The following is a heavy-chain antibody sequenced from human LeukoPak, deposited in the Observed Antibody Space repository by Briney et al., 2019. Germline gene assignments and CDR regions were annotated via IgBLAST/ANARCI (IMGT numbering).Heavy chain of an antibody. CDR1: GFTFGTYW. CDR2: ISSSSSYI. D-gene: IGHD4-11*01. CDR3: ARAPRTTVTSVWLDS. V-gene: IGHV3-21*01. J-gene: IGHJ4*02. Sequence: GGSLRLSCAASGFTFGTYWMSWVRQAPGKGLEWVSSISSSSSYIYYADSVKGRFTISRDNAKNSLYLQMNSLRAEDKAVYYCARAPRTTVTSVWLDSWGQGTLVTVSS.